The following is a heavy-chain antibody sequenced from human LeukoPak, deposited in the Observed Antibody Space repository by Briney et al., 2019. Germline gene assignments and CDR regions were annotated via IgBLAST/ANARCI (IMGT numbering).Heavy chain of an antibody. V-gene: IGHV3-23*01. J-gene: IGHJ4*02. CDR1: GFTFTSYS. Sequence: GGSLRLSCAGSGFTFTSYSMNWVRQAPGKGLEWVSTIRGNGETTYNADSVKGRFTISRDNSKKTLYLQLNSLRVEDTAIYYCAKGQELDDGVFDSWGQGTLVTVSS. D-gene: IGHD1-1*01. CDR3: AKGQELDDGVFDS. CDR2: IRGNGETT.